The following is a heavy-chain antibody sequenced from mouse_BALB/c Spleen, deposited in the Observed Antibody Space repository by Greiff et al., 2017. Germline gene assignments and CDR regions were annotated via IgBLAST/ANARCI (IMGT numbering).Heavy chain of an antibody. D-gene: IGHD3-1*01. Sequence: DVHLVESGPGLVKPSQSLSLTCTVTGYSITSDYAWNWIRQFPGNKLEWMGYISYSGSTSYNPSLKSRISITRDTSKNQFFLQLNSVTTEDTATYYCARSSFAWFAYWGQGTLVTVSA. CDR3: ARSSFAWFAY. V-gene: IGHV3-2*02. J-gene: IGHJ3*01. CDR2: ISYSGST. CDR1: GYSITSDYA.